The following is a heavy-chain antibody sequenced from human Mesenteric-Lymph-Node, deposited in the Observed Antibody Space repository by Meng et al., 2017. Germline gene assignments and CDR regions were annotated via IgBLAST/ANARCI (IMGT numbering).Heavy chain of an antibody. CDR3: ARGGASSKWFDP. D-gene: IGHD2/OR15-2a*01. J-gene: IGHJ5*02. V-gene: IGHV4-31*03. Sequence: HVQLQESGPGLVKPSQTLPLTCTASGGSIRSGGHSWSWIRQHPGKGLEWIAYIYYSGSTYYNPSLKSRVILSVDTSKNQFSLKLSSVTAADTAVYYCARGGASSKWFDPWGQGTLVTVSS. CDR2: IYYSGST. CDR1: GGSIRSGGHS.